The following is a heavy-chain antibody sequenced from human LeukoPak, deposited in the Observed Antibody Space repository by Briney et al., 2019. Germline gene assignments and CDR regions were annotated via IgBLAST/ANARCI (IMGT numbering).Heavy chain of an antibody. D-gene: IGHD6-19*01. V-gene: IGHV4-61*02. CDR1: GGSISSGSYY. Sequence: SETLSLTCTVSGGSISSGSYYWSWIRQPAGKGLEWIGRIYTSGSTNYNPSLKSRVTISGDTSKNQFSLKLSSVTAADTAVYYCATATTVAGTAGWFDPWGQGTLVTVSS. CDR3: ATATTVAGTAGWFDP. J-gene: IGHJ5*02. CDR2: IYTSGST.